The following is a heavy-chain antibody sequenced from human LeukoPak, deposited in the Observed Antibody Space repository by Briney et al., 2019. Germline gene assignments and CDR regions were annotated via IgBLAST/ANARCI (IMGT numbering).Heavy chain of an antibody. Sequence: GGSLRLSCAASGFDFSSYGMHWVRQAPGKGLEWVAYIHYDSTTEDYADSVQGRFTISRDNSRNTLYLQMNGLRAEDTAPYYCVKDEDWGFGSWGQGTPVTVSS. CDR2: IHYDSTTE. J-gene: IGHJ4*02. CDR1: GFDFSSYG. D-gene: IGHD7-27*01. CDR3: VKDEDWGFGS. V-gene: IGHV3-30*02.